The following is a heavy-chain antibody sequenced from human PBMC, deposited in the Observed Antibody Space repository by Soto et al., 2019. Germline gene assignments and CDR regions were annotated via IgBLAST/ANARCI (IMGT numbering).Heavy chain of an antibody. J-gene: IGHJ5*02. D-gene: IGHD6-13*01. CDR3: ARGAPIAAAGKDWFDP. CDR2: IYYSGST. V-gene: IGHV4-30-4*01. CDR1: GGSISGGYYY. Sequence: SETLSLTCSVAGGSISGGYYYWSWLRQPPGKGLEWIGYIYYSGSTYYNPSLKSRVTISVDTSKHQFSLKLSSVTAADTAVYYCARGAPIAAAGKDWFDPWGQRTLVTVSS.